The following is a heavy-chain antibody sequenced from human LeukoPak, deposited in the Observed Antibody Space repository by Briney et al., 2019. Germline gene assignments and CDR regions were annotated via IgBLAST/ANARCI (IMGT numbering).Heavy chain of an antibody. V-gene: IGHV3-23*01. CDR2: ISGSGGST. D-gene: IGHD3-22*01. J-gene: IGHJ4*02. Sequence: GGSLRLSCAASGFTFSSYAMSWVRQAPGKGLEWVSAISGSGGSTYYADSVKGRFTISRDNSKNTLYLQMNSLRAEDTAVYYCARQYYDSSGYFLRPRDYWGQGTLVTVSS. CDR3: ARQYYDSSGYFLRPRDY. CDR1: GFTFSSYA.